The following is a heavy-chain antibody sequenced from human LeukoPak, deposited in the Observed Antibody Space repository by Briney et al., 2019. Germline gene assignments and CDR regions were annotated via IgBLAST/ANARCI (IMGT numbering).Heavy chain of an antibody. D-gene: IGHD6-13*01. Sequence: GGSLRLSCAASGFTCSSYWMSCVRQAPGKGLEWVANIKQDGSEKYYLDSVKGRFTISRDNAKNSLYLQMNSLRAEDTAVYYCARSGSTGWSGTNFDYWGQGTLVTVSA. CDR1: GFTCSSYW. J-gene: IGHJ4*02. V-gene: IGHV3-7*01. CDR2: IKQDGSEK. CDR3: ARSGSTGWSGTNFDY.